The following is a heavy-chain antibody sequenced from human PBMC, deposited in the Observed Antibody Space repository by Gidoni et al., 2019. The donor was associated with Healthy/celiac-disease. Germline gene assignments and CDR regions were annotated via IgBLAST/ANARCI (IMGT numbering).Heavy chain of an antibody. CDR1: GFTFSSYS. CDR2: ISSSSSTI. D-gene: IGHD2-8*01. V-gene: IGHV3-48*02. CDR3: ARLMATGERRDYYYYMDV. Sequence: EVQLVESEGGLVQPGGSLRLSCAASGFTFSSYSMNWVRQAPGKGLEWVSYISSSSSTIYYADSVKGRFTISRDNAKNSLYLQMNSLRDEDTAVYYCARLMATGERRDYYYYMDVWGKGTTVTVSS. J-gene: IGHJ6*03.